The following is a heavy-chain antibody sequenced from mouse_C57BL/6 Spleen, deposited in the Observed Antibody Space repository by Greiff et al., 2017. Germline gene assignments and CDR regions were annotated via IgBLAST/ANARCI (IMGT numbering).Heavy chain of an antibody. CDR1: GFTFNTYA. CDR3: VSETWPYFDY. CDR2: IRSKSSNYAT. Sequence: EVQVVESGGGLVQPKGSLKLSCAASGFTFNTYAMHWVRQAPGKGLEWVARIRSKSSNYATYYDDSVKDRFTISRDDSQSLLYLQMHNLKTEDTAMYYCVSETWPYFDYWGQGTTLTVSS. J-gene: IGHJ2*01. V-gene: IGHV10-3*01.